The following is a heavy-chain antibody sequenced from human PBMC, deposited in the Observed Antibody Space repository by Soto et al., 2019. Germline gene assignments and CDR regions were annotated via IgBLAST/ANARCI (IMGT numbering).Heavy chain of an antibody. V-gene: IGHV3-33*01. CDR1: GFIFSSFA. D-gene: IGHD1-26*01. Sequence: QVQLVESGGGVVQPGRSLRLSCAASGFIFSSFAMHWVRQAPGKGLEWVAVIWYDGGNKYYADSVRGRFTISRDNSKNTLYLQMNSVRAEDTAVYYCARDQSGSYPYNWFDPWGQGTLVTVSS. CDR3: ARDQSGSYPYNWFDP. J-gene: IGHJ5*02. CDR2: IWYDGGNK.